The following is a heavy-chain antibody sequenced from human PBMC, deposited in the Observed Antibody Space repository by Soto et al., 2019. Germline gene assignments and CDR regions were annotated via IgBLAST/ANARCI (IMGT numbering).Heavy chain of an antibody. D-gene: IGHD2-21*02. Sequence: PGGSLRLSCVASGSAFNTYCMNWVRQAPGKGLEWVASISTYIKYGDSVQGRFTISRDDAKRSVYLQMSNLRAEDTAVYYCARRFGAGAAGCYSSDAFDIWGQGTLVTVSS. J-gene: IGHJ3*02. CDR2: ISTYI. CDR1: GSAFNTYC. V-gene: IGHV3-21*01. CDR3: ARRFGAGAAGCYSSDAFDI.